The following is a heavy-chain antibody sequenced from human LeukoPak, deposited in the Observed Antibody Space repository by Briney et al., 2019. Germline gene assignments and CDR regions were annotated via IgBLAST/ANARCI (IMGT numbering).Heavy chain of an antibody. CDR1: GFTFSTYA. J-gene: IGHJ4*02. CDR2: ISGISAST. Sequence: GGSLRLSCAASGFTFSTYAMTWVRQAPGKGLEWVSTISGISASTYYADSVKGRITISRDNSKNTLYLQMNSLRAEDTAVYYCAVRPMVYVPIDYWGQGTLVTVSS. V-gene: IGHV3-23*01. CDR3: AVRPMVYVPIDY. D-gene: IGHD2-8*01.